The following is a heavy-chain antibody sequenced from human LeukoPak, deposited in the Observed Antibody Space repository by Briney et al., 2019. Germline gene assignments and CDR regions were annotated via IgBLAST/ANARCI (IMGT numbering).Heavy chain of an antibody. CDR3: ARDYSSSWYYYYYGMDV. CDR1: GFTVSSNY. J-gene: IGHJ6*02. V-gene: IGHV3-53*05. CDR2: IYSGGST. Sequence: GGSLRLSCAASGFTVSSNYMSWVRQAPGKGLEWVSVIYSGGSTYYADSVKGRFTISRDNSKNTLYLRMNSLRAEDTAVYYCARDYSSSWYYYYYGMDVWGQGTTVTVSS. D-gene: IGHD6-13*01.